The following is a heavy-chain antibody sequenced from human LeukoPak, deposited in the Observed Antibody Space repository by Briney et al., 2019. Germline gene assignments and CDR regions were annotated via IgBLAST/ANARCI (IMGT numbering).Heavy chain of an antibody. J-gene: IGHJ4*02. V-gene: IGHV4-39*01. CDR2: IYYSGST. D-gene: IGHD5-24*01. CDR3: ASIRRRWLQSSGFDY. CDR1: GGSISSSSYY. Sequence: SETLSLTCTVSGGSISSSSYYWGWIRQPPGKGLEWIGSIYYSGSTYYNPSLKSRVTISVDTSKNQFSLKLSSVTAADTAVYYCASIRRRWLQSSGFDYWGQGTLVTVSS.